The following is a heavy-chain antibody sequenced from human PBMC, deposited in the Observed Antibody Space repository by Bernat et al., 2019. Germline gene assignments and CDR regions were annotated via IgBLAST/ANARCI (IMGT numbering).Heavy chain of an antibody. CDR2: ISAYNGNT. V-gene: IGHV1-18*01. CDR3: ARDGGGEVQGVISCNCFDP. D-gene: IGHD3-10*01. J-gene: IGHJ5*02. Sequence: QVQLVQSGAEVKKPGASVKVSCKASGYTFTSYGIRWVRQAPGQGLEWMGWISAYNGNTNYAQKLQGRVTMTTDTSTSTAYMELRSLRSDDTAVYYCARDGGGEVQGVISCNCFDPWGQGTLVTVSS. CDR1: GYTFTSYG.